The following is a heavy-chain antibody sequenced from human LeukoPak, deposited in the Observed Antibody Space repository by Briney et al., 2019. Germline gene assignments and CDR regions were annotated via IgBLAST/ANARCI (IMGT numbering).Heavy chain of an antibody. CDR3: ARDDGGELLNY. Sequence: ASVKVSCKASGYTFTSYWMHWVRQAPGQGLEWMGIIKLSGGSTTYAQKFQGRVTMTRDTSTSTVYMELSSLRSEDTAVYYCARDDGGELLNYWGQGTLVTVSS. CDR2: IKLSGGST. D-gene: IGHD1-26*01. V-gene: IGHV1-46*01. CDR1: GYTFTSYW. J-gene: IGHJ4*02.